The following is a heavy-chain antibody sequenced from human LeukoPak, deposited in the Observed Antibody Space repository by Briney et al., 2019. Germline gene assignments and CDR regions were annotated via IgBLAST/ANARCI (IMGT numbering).Heavy chain of an antibody. CDR2: INQDGGEK. Sequence: TGGSLRLSCAASGFTFSNYWMSWVRQAPGKGLEWVANINQDGGEKYYVDSVKGRFTISRDNAKNSLYLQMNSLRAEDTAVYYCARVSNNYYYFYMDVWGKGTTVTVSS. V-gene: IGHV3-7*01. J-gene: IGHJ6*03. D-gene: IGHD2/OR15-2a*01. CDR3: ARVSNNYYYFYMDV. CDR1: GFTFSNYW.